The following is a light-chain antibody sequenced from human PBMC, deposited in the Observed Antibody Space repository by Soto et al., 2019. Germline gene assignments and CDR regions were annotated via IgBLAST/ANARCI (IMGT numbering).Light chain of an antibody. CDR2: AAS. Sequence: DIQMTQSPSSLSASVGDRVTITCRASQSISSYLNWYQQKPGKAPKLLIYAASSLQSGVPSRFSGSGSGTDFTLTISSLQPEDFATYNWKQSYSTPRTFGQGTKLEIK. CDR1: QSISSY. CDR3: KQSYSTPRT. V-gene: IGKV1-39*01. J-gene: IGKJ2*01.